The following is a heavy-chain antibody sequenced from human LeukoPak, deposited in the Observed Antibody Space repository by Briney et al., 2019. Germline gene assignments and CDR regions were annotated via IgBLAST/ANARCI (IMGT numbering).Heavy chain of an antibody. Sequence: ASVKVSCKASGYTFTGYFMHWVRQAPGQGREWMGWINPNIGDASYPQKFQGRVTMTRDRSINTAYMELSRLTSDDTAVYYCARMDLDGGDSIGFDSWGQGTLVTVSS. J-gene: IGHJ5*01. D-gene: IGHD2-21*02. CDR2: INPNIGDA. CDR1: GYTFTGYF. CDR3: ARMDLDGGDSIGFDS. V-gene: IGHV1-2*02.